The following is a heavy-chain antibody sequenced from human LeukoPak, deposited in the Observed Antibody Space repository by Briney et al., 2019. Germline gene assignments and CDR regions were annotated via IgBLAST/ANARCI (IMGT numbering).Heavy chain of an antibody. J-gene: IGHJ5*02. CDR2: ISYDGSNK. Sequence: PGRSLRLSCAASGFTFSSFGMYWVRQAPGKGLEWVAVISYDGSNKYYADSVKGRFTISRDNSKNTLYLQMNSLRAEDTAVYYCARDRLGWFDPWGQGTLVTVSS. CDR3: ARDRLGWFDP. V-gene: IGHV3-30*03. CDR1: GFTFSSFG.